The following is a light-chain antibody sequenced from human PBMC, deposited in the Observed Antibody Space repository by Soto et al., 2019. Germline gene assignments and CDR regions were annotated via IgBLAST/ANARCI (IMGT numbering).Light chain of an antibody. V-gene: IGKV3-15*01. Sequence: EVVMTQSPATLSAPPGETATLSCRTSQSASNHLAWYQQKPGQSPRLLIYGAPTRATGVPARFSGSGSGTEFTLTISSLQSEDFAVYYCQQYDNGSTFGGGTKVHIK. CDR1: QSASNH. CDR2: GAP. J-gene: IGKJ4*01. CDR3: QQYDNGST.